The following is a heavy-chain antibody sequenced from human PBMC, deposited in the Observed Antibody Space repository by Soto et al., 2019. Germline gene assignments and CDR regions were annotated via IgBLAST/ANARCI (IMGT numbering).Heavy chain of an antibody. Sequence: LCGGSISSGGYYWRWIRQHPGKGLEWIGYIYYSGSTYYNPSLKSRVTISVDTSKNQFSLKLSSVTAADTAVYYCASANNDHSRAARRANWFDPWGQGTLVTVSS. D-gene: IGHD6-6*01. V-gene: IGHV4-31*02. J-gene: IGHJ5*02. CDR1: GGSISSGGYY. CDR3: ASANNDHSRAARRANWFDP. CDR2: IYYSGST.